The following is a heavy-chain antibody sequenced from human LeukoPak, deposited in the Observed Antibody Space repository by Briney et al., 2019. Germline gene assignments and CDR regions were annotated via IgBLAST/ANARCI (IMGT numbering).Heavy chain of an antibody. V-gene: IGHV3-23*01. CDR3: AKVRTYFYHGLDV. Sequence: GGSLRLSCAASGFAFSTCAMSWVRQAPGKGLEWVSGISGTTSGTYYADSVKGRFTISRDNSTNTLFLQVNSLRAEDTAVYYCAKVRTYFYHGLDVWGQGTTVTVSS. CDR2: ISGTTSGT. CDR1: GFAFSTCA. J-gene: IGHJ6*02. D-gene: IGHD1-14*01.